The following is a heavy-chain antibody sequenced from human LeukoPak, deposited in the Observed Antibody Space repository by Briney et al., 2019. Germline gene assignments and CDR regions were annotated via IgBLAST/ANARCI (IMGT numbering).Heavy chain of an antibody. CDR1: GYTFTDYY. V-gene: IGHV1-2*02. D-gene: IGHD2-2*01. Sequence: ASVKVSCKASGYTFTDYYMHWVRQAPGQGLEWMGWINPNSGGTNYAQKFQGRVTMTRDTSISTAYMELSRLRSDDTAVYYCARQVRAAAPVMDVWGQGTTVTVSS. J-gene: IGHJ6*02. CDR3: ARQVRAAAPVMDV. CDR2: INPNSGGT.